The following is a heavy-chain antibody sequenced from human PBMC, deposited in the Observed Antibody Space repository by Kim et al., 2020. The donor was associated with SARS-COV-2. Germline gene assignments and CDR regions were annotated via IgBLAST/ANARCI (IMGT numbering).Heavy chain of an antibody. V-gene: IGHV3-48*02. D-gene: IGHD6-19*01. J-gene: IGHJ6*02. Sequence: KGRFTISRDNAKNSLYLQMNSLRDEDTAVYYCARGTIAVSNYYYYYGMDVWGQGTTVTVSS. CDR3: ARGTIAVSNYYYYYGMDV.